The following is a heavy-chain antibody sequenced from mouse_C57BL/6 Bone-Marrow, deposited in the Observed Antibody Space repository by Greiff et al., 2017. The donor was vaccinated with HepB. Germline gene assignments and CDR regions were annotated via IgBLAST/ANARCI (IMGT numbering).Heavy chain of an antibody. CDR3: ARRGSLHSWFAY. CDR1: GYTFTSYW. CDR2: IDPSDSYI. J-gene: IGHJ3*01. D-gene: IGHD1-1*01. V-gene: IGHV1-50*01. Sequence: QVQLQQPGAEFVKPGASVKLSCKASGYTFTSYWMQWVKQRPGQGLEWIGEIDPSDSYINYNQKFKGKATLTVDTSSSTAYMQLSSLTSEDSAVYYCARRGSLHSWFAYWGQGTLVTVSA.